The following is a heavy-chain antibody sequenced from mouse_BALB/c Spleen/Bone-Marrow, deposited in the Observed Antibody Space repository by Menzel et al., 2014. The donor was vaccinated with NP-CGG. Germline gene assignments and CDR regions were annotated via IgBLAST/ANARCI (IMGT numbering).Heavy chain of an antibody. CDR2: ISPYNDGT. D-gene: IGHD1-1*01. CDR3: TRSYGGGDY. CDR1: GYTFTSYV. V-gene: IGHV1-14*01. J-gene: IGHJ2*01. Sequence: LVESGPELVKPGASVKMSCKASGYTFTSYVMHWVKQKPGQGLEWIGYISPYNDGTKYNEKFKGKATLTSDKSSSTAYMELSSLTSEDSAVCDCTRSYGGGDYWGQGTTLTVSS.